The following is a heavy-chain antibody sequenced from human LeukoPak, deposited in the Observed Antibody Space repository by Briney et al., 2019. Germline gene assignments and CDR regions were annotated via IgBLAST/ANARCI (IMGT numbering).Heavy chain of an antibody. J-gene: IGHJ6*03. V-gene: IGHV4-59*08. Sequence: SETLSLTCTVSGGSISSYYWSWIRQPPGKGLEWIGYIYYSGSTNYNPSLKSRVTISVDTSRNQFSLKLSSVTAADTAVYYCARHVSAYSSGLPYYMDVWGKGTTVTVSS. CDR3: ARHVSAYSSGLPYYMDV. CDR1: GGSISSYY. D-gene: IGHD6-19*01. CDR2: IYYSGST.